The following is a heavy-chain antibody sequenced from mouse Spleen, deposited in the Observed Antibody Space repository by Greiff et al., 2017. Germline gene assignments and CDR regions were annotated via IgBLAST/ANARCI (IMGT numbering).Heavy chain of an antibody. D-gene: IGHD2-14*01. CDR1: GFTFSSFG. Sequence: EVKLVESGGGLVQPGGSRKLSCAASGFTFSSFGMHWVRQAPEKGLEWVAYISSGSSTIYYADTVKGRFTISRDNPKNTLFLQMTSLRSEDTAMYYCARDYRYEYYYAMDYWGQGTSVTVSS. CDR3: ARDYRYEYYYAMDY. J-gene: IGHJ4*01. CDR2: ISSGSSTI. V-gene: IGHV5-17*02.